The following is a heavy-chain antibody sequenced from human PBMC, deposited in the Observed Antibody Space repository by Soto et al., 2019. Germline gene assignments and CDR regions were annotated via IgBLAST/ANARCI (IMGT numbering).Heavy chain of an antibody. CDR3: ARDRTPELRSNWFDP. V-gene: IGHV3-30-3*01. CDR1: GFTFSSSA. Sequence: GGSLRLSCAASGFTFSSSAMHWVRQAPRKGLEWVAVISYDGSNKYYADSVKGRFTISRDNSKNTLYLQMNSLRAEDTAVYYCARDRTPELRSNWFDPWGQGTLVTVSS. CDR2: ISYDGSNK. D-gene: IGHD1-7*01. J-gene: IGHJ5*02.